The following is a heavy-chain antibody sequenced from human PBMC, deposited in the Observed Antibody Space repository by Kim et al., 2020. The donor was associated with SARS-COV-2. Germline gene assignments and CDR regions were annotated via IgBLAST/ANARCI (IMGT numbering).Heavy chain of an antibody. CDR3: AREGSEVVVPAALNL. J-gene: IGHJ4*02. D-gene: IGHD2-2*01. CDR2: ISSSSSSI. Sequence: GGSLRRSCAASGFTFSSYGLNWVRQAPGKGLECISYISSSSSSIYYADSVKGRFTVSRDNAENSLYLQMNSLRPEDTAVYFCAREGSEVVVPAALNLWGQGTLVTVSS. V-gene: IGHV3-48*04. CDR1: GFTFSSYG.